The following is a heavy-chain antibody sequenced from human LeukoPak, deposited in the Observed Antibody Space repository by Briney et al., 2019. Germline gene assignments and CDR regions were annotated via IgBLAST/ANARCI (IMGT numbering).Heavy chain of an antibody. V-gene: IGHV3-33*01. CDR2: IWYDGSNR. J-gene: IGHJ4*02. CDR1: GFTFSKYG. D-gene: IGHD2-2*01. CDR3: AREVSQPYYFDS. Sequence: AGGSLRLSCAASGFTFSKYGMHWVRQAPGKGLKWVALIWYDGSNRYYADSVKGRFTISRDNSKNTLYLQMNSLRAEDTALYYCAREVSQPYYFDSWGQGTLVTVSS.